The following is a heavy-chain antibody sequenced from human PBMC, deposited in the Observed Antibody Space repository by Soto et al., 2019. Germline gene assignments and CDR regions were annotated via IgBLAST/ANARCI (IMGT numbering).Heavy chain of an antibody. Sequence: ASVKVSWKASGYTFTGYYMHWVRQAPGQGLEWMGWINPNSGGTNYAQKFQGRVTMTRDTSISTAYMELSRLRSDDTAVYYCARYSWYYDFWSGYYSPYYYYGMDVWGQGTTVTVSS. CDR2: INPNSGGT. CDR3: ARYSWYYDFWSGYYSPYYYYGMDV. CDR1: GYTFTGYY. J-gene: IGHJ6*02. V-gene: IGHV1-2*02. D-gene: IGHD3-3*01.